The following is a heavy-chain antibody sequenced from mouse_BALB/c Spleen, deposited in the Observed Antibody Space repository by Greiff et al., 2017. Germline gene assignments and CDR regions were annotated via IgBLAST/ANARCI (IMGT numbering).Heavy chain of an antibody. CDR2: ISSGSSTI. Sequence: EVQLVESGGGLVQPGGSRKLSCAASGFTFSSFGMHWVRQAPEKGLEWVAYISSGSSTIYYADTVKGRLTISRDNPKNTLFLQMTSLRSEDTAMYYCAREDYGSSYFDYWGQGTTLTVSS. J-gene: IGHJ2*01. CDR3: AREDYGSSYFDY. CDR1: GFTFSSFG. V-gene: IGHV5-17*02. D-gene: IGHD1-1*01.